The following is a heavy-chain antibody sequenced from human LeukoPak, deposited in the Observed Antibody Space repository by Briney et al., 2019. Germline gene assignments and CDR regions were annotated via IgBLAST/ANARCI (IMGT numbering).Heavy chain of an antibody. CDR1: GFTFSSYA. Sequence: GGSLRLSCSASGFTFSSYAMHWVRQAPGKGLEYVSAISSNGGSTYYADSVKGRFTISRDNSKNTLYLQMSSLRAEDTAVYYCVKGMEDYDILTGVLDVWAKGPRSPSP. V-gene: IGHV3-64D*06. D-gene: IGHD3-9*01. CDR2: ISSNGGST. J-gene: IGHJ6*02. CDR3: VKGMEDYDILTGVLDV.